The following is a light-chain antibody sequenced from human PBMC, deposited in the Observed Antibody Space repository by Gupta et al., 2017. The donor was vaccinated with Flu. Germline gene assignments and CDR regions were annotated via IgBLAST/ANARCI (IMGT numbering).Light chain of an antibody. CDR3: QQYDVYSGT. V-gene: IGKV1-5*03. Sequence: PSTLSASVGDRVTITCRASQSIRNWLAWYQQKPGKAPNLLIYKASSLESGVPSRFSGSGSGTEFTLTISSLQPDDFATYYCQQYDVYSGTFGPGTKMEIQ. CDR1: QSIRNW. J-gene: IGKJ2*01. CDR2: KAS.